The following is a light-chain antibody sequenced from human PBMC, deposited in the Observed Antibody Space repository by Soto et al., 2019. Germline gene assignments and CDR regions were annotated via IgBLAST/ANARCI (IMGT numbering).Light chain of an antibody. CDR3: QTWGTVIEV. CDR1: SGHSSYT. CDR2: LNSDGSH. Sequence: QPVLTQSPYASASLGASVKLTCTLSSGHSSYTIAWHQQQPEKGPRYLMTLNSDGSHSKGDGIPDRFSGSSSEAARYLSISSLQSEDEADYYWQTWGTVIEVLGGATKLTVL. V-gene: IGLV4-69*01. J-gene: IGLJ3*02.